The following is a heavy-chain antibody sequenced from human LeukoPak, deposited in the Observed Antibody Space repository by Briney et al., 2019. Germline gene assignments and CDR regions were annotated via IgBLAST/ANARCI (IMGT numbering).Heavy chain of an antibody. V-gene: IGHV3-64*01. Sequence: GPLSLSFAASGFTFSYYAMHWVRPAPGKKLEYVSTISSNGDITYYATSVKGRFTISRDNSKNTLFLQLGSLSAEDMAVYYCARGPQPYDDSGSRAFDIWGQGAMVTVSS. CDR3: ARGPQPYDDSGSRAFDI. CDR2: ISSNGDIT. D-gene: IGHD4-17*01. CDR1: GFTFSYYA. J-gene: IGHJ3*02.